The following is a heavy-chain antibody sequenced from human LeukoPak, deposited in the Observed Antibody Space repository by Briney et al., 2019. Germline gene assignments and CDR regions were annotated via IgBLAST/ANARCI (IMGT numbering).Heavy chain of an antibody. V-gene: IGHV1-18*01. J-gene: IGHJ3*02. Sequence: ASVKVSCKASGYTFTSYDISWVRQAPGQGLEWMGWISAYNGNTNYAQKLQGRVTMTTDTSTSTAYMELRSLRSDDTAVYYCARDGVVVVPSPHDNDAFDIWGQGTMVTVSS. CDR1: GYTFTSYD. CDR3: ARDGVVVVPSPHDNDAFDI. D-gene: IGHD2-2*01. CDR2: ISAYNGNT.